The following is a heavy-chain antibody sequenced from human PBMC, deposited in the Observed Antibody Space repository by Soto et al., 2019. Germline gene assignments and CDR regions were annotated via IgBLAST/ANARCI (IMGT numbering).Heavy chain of an antibody. D-gene: IGHD1-7*01. CDR3: ATAHQWNSAKDSFDY. J-gene: IGHJ4*02. CDR1: GFTFSRYW. CDR2: IKEDGSEK. Sequence: EVQLVESGGGLVQPGGSLRLSCAASGFTFSRYWMSWVRQAPGQGLEWVAKIKEDGSEKDYVGSVKGRFTISRDNAKNSLYLQMNSLRAEDTAVYYCATAHQWNSAKDSFDYWGQGTLVTVSS. V-gene: IGHV3-7*01.